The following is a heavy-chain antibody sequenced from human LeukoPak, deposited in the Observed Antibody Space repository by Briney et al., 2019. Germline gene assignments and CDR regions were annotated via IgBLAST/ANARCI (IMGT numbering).Heavy chain of an antibody. D-gene: IGHD2-15*01. J-gene: IGHJ4*02. CDR3: AREERILGYCSGGSCYPVNLVDY. CDR1: GYTFTSYG. V-gene: IGHV1-2*02. CDR2: INPNSGGT. Sequence: ASVKVSCKASGYTFTSYGISWVRQAPGQGLEWMGWINPNSGGTNYAQKFQGRVTMTRDTSISTAYMELSRLRSDDTAVYYCAREERILGYCSGGSCYPVNLVDYWGQGTLVTVSS.